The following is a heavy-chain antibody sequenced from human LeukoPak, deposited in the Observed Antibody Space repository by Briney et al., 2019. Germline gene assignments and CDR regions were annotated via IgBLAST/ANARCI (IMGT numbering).Heavy chain of an antibody. CDR1: GGSISSYY. Sequence: SETLSLTCTVSGGSISSYYWSWIRQPPGKGLEWIGYIYYSGSTNYNPSLKSRVTISVDTSKNQFSLKLSSVTAADTAVYYCARDYDIVVVPAAPRGGFDPWGQGTLVTVSS. V-gene: IGHV4-59*01. J-gene: IGHJ5*02. CDR2: IYYSGST. CDR3: ARDYDIVVVPAAPRGGFDP. D-gene: IGHD2-2*01.